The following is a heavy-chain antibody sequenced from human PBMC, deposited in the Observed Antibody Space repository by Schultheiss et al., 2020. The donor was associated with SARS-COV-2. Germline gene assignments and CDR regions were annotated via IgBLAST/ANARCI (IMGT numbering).Heavy chain of an antibody. CDR1: GFTFSTYA. CDR2: ISYDGSNK. Sequence: GESLKISCAASGFTFSTYAMHWVRQAPGKGLEWVAVISYDGSNKYYADSVKGRFTISRDNSKNTLYLQMNSLRAEDTAVYYCAKVGLATGDYWGQGTLVTVSS. J-gene: IGHJ4*02. D-gene: IGHD5-12*01. V-gene: IGHV3-30*07. CDR3: AKVGLATGDY.